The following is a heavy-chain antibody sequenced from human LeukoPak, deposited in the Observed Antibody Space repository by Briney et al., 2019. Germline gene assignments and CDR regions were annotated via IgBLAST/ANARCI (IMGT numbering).Heavy chain of an antibody. CDR2: INWNGGST. CDR1: GFTFDDYG. D-gene: IGHD6-6*01. J-gene: IGHJ4*02. V-gene: IGHV3-20*04. CDR3: ARERGSSRYFDY. Sequence: PAGSLRLSCAASGFTFDDYGMSWVRHAPGKGLERVSGINWNGGSTGYADSVKGRFTISRDNAKNSPYLQMNSLRAEDTALYYCARERGSSRYFDYWGQGTLVTVSS.